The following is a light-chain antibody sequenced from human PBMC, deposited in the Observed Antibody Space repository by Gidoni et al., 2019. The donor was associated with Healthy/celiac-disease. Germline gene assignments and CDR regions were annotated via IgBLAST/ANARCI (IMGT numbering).Light chain of an antibody. CDR2: RAS. V-gene: IGKV4-1*01. J-gene: IGKJ2*01. CDR3: QQYYGNPYT. Sequence: DIAMSHSPLPLALSLCERASIYCTSSQSVLFSSNNKNYLAWYQQKAGQAPKLLIYRASTRESGVPERFSGSGSATDFTLTISSLQAEDVAIYYCQQYYGNPYTFGQGTKVEIK. CDR1: QSVLFSSNNKNY.